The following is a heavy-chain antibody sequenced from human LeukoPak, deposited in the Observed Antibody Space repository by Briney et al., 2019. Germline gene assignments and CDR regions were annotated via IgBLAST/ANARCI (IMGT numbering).Heavy chain of an antibody. CDR3: ARGVVVIDDAFDI. CDR1: GFTVSSNY. J-gene: IGHJ3*02. D-gene: IGHD3-22*01. V-gene: IGHV3-53*01. Sequence: GGSLRLSCAASGFTVSSNYMSWVRQAPGKGLEWVSVIYSGGSTYYADSVKGRFTISRDNSKNTLYLQMNSLRAEDTAVYYCARGVVVIDDAFDIWGQGTMVTVSS. CDR2: IYSGGST.